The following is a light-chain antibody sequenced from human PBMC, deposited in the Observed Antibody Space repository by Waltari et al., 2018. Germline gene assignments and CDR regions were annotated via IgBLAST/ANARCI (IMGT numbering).Light chain of an antibody. Sequence: DIQMTQSPSSLSASVGDRVTITCRASQSIRSYLNWYQQKPGKAPKLLNYAASSLQSGVPSRFSGSGSGTDFTLTISSLQPEDFATYYCQQSYSTPLTFGGGTKVEMK. CDR1: QSIRSY. J-gene: IGKJ4*01. CDR2: AAS. CDR3: QQSYSTPLT. V-gene: IGKV1-39*01.